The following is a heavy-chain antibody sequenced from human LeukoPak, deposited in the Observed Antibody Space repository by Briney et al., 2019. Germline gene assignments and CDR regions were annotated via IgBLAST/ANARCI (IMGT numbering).Heavy chain of an antibody. V-gene: IGHV4-61*02. D-gene: IGHD3-22*01. Sequence: KASQTLSLTCTVSGGSISSGSYYWSWIRQPAGKGLEWIGRIYTSGSTNYNPSLKSRVTISVDTSKNQFSLKLSSVTAADTAVYYCLASIKFDYYDSSGYYHDYWGQGTLVTVSS. J-gene: IGHJ4*02. CDR3: LASIKFDYYDSSGYYHDY. CDR2: IYTSGST. CDR1: GGSISSGSYY.